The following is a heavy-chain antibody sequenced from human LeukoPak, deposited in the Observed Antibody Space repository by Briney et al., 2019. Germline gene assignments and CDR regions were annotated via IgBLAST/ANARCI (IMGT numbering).Heavy chain of an antibody. J-gene: IGHJ6*03. CDR1: GFTFSSYE. CDR2: ISYAGSNK. D-gene: IGHD1-26*01. V-gene: IGHV3-30-3*01. Sequence: GGSLRLSCAASGFTFSSYEMNWVRQAPGKGLEWVAVISYAGSNKFYADSVRGRVTISRDNSKNTLYLQMNSLRAEDTAVYYCARGQWEPPAYYYYMDVWGKGTTVTVSS. CDR3: ARGQWEPPAYYYYMDV.